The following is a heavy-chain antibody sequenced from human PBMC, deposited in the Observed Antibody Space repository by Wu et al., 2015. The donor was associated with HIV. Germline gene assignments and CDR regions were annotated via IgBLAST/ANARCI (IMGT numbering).Heavy chain of an antibody. CDR2: FIPIFDTR. CDR1: GGTFKNYG. Sequence: QVQLVQSGAEVKKPGSSVKVSCKASGGTFKNYGISWVRQAPGQGLEWMGRFIPIFDTRNFAQKFQGRVTITADESSTVAYMELSRLTSEDTAVYYCASYSGSSEGWGQGTLVTVSS. D-gene: IGHD1-26*01. V-gene: IGHV1-69*15. CDR3: ASYSGSSEG. J-gene: IGHJ4*02.